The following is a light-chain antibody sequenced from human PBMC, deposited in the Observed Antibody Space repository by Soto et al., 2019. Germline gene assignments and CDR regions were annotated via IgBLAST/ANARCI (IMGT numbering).Light chain of an antibody. CDR2: GAS. Sequence: EIVLTQSPGTLSLSPGERATLSCRTSQTISNRYLAWYQQTPGQAPRLLIYGASSRATGIPDRFSGSGSGTDFTLTISRLEPEDFAVYYCQQYGSSPITFGQGTRLEIK. CDR1: QTISNRY. V-gene: IGKV3-20*01. J-gene: IGKJ5*01. CDR3: QQYGSSPIT.